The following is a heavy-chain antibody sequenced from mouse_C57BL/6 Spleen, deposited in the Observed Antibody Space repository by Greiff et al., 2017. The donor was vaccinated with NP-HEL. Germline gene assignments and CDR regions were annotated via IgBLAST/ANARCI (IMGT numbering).Heavy chain of an antibody. Sequence: EVMLVESGGGLVKPGGSLKLSCAASGFTFSDYGMHWVRQAPEKGLEWVAYISSGSSTIYYADTVKGRFTISRDNAKNTLFLQMTSLRSEDTAMYYCARGGSYYYGSSHFDYWGQGTTLTVSS. J-gene: IGHJ2*01. V-gene: IGHV5-17*01. CDR3: ARGGSYYYGSSHFDY. CDR1: GFTFSDYG. D-gene: IGHD1-1*01. CDR2: ISSGSSTI.